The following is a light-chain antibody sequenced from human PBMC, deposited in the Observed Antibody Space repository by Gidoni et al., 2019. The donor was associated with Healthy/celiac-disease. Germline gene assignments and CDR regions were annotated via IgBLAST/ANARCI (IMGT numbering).Light chain of an antibody. Sequence: EIVLTQSPGTLSLSPGERATLSCRASQSVSSSYLAWYQQKPGQAPRLRIYCASSRATGIPDWFSGSGSGTDFTLTISRLEPEDFAVYYCQQYGSSPRLTFGGGTKVEIK. CDR2: CAS. V-gene: IGKV3-20*01. CDR3: QQYGSSPRLT. CDR1: QSVSSSY. J-gene: IGKJ4*01.